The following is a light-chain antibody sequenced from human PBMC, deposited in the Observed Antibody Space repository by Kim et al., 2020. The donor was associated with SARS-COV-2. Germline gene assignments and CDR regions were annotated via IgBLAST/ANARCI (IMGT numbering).Light chain of an antibody. CDR2: GAS. CDR3: QQYNNSPPLT. J-gene: IGKJ4*01. CDR1: QSVSSSY. V-gene: IGKV3-20*01. Sequence: PGDRATLSCRASQSVSSSYLAWYQQKPGQAPKLLIYGASSRATGIPDRFIGSGSGTEFTLTISRLEPEDFAVYYCQQYNNSPPLTFGGGTKV.